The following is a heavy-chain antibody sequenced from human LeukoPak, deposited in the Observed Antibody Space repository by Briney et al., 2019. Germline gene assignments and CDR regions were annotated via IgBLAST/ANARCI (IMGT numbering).Heavy chain of an antibody. Sequence: GGSLRLSCAASGFTFDDYAMHWVRQAPGKGPEWVSGISWNSGSIGYADSVKGRFTISRDNAKNSLYLQMNSLRAEDMALYYCAKDSLAGTGGGYDYWGQGTLVTVSS. V-gene: IGHV3-9*03. CDR2: ISWNSGSI. CDR3: AKDSLAGTGGGYDY. CDR1: GFTFDDYA. D-gene: IGHD6-13*01. J-gene: IGHJ4*02.